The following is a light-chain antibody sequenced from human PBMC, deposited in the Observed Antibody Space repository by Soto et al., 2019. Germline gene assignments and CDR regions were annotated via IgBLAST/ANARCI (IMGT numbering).Light chain of an antibody. CDR3: SSYTTSSNQV. CDR2: EVS. CDR1: SSDVGYYNY. V-gene: IGLV2-14*01. J-gene: IGLJ3*02. Sequence: QSALTQPASVSGSPGQSITISCTGTSSDVGYYNYVSWYQHHPGKDPKLMIYEVSNRPSGVSNRFSGSKSGNTASLTISGLLAEDEADYYCSSYTTSSNQVFGGGIKLTVL.